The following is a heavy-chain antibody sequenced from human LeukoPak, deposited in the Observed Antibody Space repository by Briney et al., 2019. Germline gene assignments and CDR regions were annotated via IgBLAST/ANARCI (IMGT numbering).Heavy chain of an antibody. Sequence: GGSLRLSCGASGFIFRNAWMTWVRQAPGRGPEWVGRIKSNPGGGTADYGAAVKGRFTISRDDSRNMLYLQLTNLRAEDTAVYYCTTLSYDVHYWGRGTLVTVSS. CDR2: IKSNPGGGTA. CDR1: GFIFRNAW. CDR3: TTLSYDVHY. V-gene: IGHV3-15*01. D-gene: IGHD3-3*01. J-gene: IGHJ4*02.